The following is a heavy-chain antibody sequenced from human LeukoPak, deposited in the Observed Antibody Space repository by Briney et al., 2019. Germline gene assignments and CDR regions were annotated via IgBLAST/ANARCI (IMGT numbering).Heavy chain of an antibody. J-gene: IGHJ6*02. CDR1: GFTFSSYE. Sequence: GGSLRLSCAASGFTFSSYEMNWVRQAPGKGLEWVSYISSSGSTIYYADSVKGRFTISRDNAKNSLYLQMNSLRAEDTAVYYCARGGYCSSTSCYDYYYYGMDVWGQGTTVTVSS. CDR2: ISSSGSTI. V-gene: IGHV3-48*03. D-gene: IGHD2-2*01. CDR3: ARGGYCSSTSCYDYYYYGMDV.